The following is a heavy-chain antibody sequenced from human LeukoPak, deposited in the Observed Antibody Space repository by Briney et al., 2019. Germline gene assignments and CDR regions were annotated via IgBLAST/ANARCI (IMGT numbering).Heavy chain of an antibody. D-gene: IGHD6-6*01. CDR1: GYTLTELS. CDR3: ATGGYSSSLDYYYYMDV. V-gene: IGHV1-24*01. Sequence: ASVKVSCKVPGYTLTELSMHWVRQAPGKGLEWMGGFDPEDGETIYAQKFQGRVTMTEDTSTDTAYMELSSLRSEDTAVYYCATGGYSSSLDYYYYMDVWGKGTTVTVSS. CDR2: FDPEDGET. J-gene: IGHJ6*03.